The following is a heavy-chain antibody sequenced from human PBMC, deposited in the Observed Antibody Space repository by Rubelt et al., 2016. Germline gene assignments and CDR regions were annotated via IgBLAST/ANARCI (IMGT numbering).Heavy chain of an antibody. CDR1: GGTFSSYA. CDR3: AMDRQGDD. D-gene: IGHD2-2*03. J-gene: IGHJ4*02. V-gene: IGHV1-18*01. CDR2: IRAYNGNT. Sequence: QVQLVQSGAEVKKPGSSVKVSCKASGGTFSSYAISWVRQAPGQGLEWMGWIRAYNGNTNYAQQFKGRVTMTRDTSTSTAYMERRSLRSDDTAVYYCAMDRQGDDWGQGTLVTVSS.